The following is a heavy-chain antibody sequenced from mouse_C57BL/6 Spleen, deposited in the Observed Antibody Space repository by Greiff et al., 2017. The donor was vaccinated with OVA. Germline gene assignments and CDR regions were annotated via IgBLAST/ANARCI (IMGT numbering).Heavy chain of an antibody. Sequence: EVQGVESGGGLVKPGGSLKLSCAASGFTFSSYAMSWVRQTPEKRLEWVATISDGGSYTYYPDNVKGRFTISRDNAKNNLYLQMSHLKSEDTAMYYCARDEGNFFYAMDYWGQGTSVTVSS. CDR3: ARDEGNFFYAMDY. D-gene: IGHD2-1*01. V-gene: IGHV5-4*01. CDR2: ISDGGSYT. CDR1: GFTFSSYA. J-gene: IGHJ4*01.